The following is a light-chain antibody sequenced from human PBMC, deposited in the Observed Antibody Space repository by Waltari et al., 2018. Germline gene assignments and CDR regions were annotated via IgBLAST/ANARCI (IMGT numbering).Light chain of an antibody. V-gene: IGLV2-14*03. CDR1: SSDVGGYKY. CDR3: NSFTLGTALLV. Sequence: QSALTQPASVSGSTGQSITISCTGTSSDVGGYKYVSWYQQHPGKAPKLIIYDFNNRPSGVSNRFSGSKSANTASLTISGLQAEDGADYYCNSFTLGTALLVFGGGTKLTVL. J-gene: IGLJ2*01. CDR2: DFN.